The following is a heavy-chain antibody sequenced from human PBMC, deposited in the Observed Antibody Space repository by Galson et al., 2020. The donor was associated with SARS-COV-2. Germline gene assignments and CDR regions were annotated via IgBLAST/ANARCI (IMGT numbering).Heavy chain of an antibody. D-gene: IGHD6-13*01. CDR3: TRMAAGLAAAMDV. CDR2: IDWDDDK. V-gene: IGHV2-70*11. J-gene: IGHJ6*02. CDR1: GFSLSTSGMC. Sequence: VSGPTLVKPTQTLTLTCTFSGFSLSTSGMCVTWIRQPPGKALEWLARIDWDDDKYYSPSLRTRLTISKDTSKNQVVLTMTNMDPVDTATYYCTRMAAGLAAAMDVWGQGTTVTVSS.